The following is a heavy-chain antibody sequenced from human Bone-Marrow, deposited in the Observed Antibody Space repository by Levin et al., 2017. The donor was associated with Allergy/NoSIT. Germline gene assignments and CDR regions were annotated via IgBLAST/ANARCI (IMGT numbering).Heavy chain of an antibody. Sequence: GGSLRLSCAASGFTFSSYAMSWVRQAPGKGLEWVSAISGSGGSTYYADSVKGRFTISRDNSKNTLYLQMNSLRAEDTAVYYCAKVAGGGYSGYDGPGGAFDIWGQGTMVTVSS. CDR3: AKVAGGGYSGYDGPGGAFDI. J-gene: IGHJ3*02. CDR2: ISGSGGST. CDR1: GFTFSSYA. D-gene: IGHD5-12*01. V-gene: IGHV3-23*01.